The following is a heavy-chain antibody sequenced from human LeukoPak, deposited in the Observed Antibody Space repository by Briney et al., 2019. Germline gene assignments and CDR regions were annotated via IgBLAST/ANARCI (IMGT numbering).Heavy chain of an antibody. D-gene: IGHD2-15*01. Sequence: GGSLRLSCAASGFTFSIYAMSWVRQAPGKGLEWVSVIYSGGSTYYADSVKGRFTISRDNSKNTLYLQMNSLRAEDTAVYYCAKQGRYCSGGSCFTKFYFDYWGQGTLVTVSS. CDR1: GFTFSIYA. V-gene: IGHV3-23*03. CDR2: IYSGGST. J-gene: IGHJ4*02. CDR3: AKQGRYCSGGSCFTKFYFDY.